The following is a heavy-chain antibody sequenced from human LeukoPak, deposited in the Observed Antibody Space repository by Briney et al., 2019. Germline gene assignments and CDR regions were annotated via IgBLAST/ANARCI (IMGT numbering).Heavy chain of an antibody. CDR2: IYYSGST. V-gene: IGHV4-30-4*01. J-gene: IGHJ5*02. CDR1: GGSISSGDYY. D-gene: IGHD6-13*01. Sequence: SATLSLTCTVSGGSISSGDYYWSWIRQPPGKGLEWIGYIYYSGSTYYNPSLKSRVTISVDTSKNQFSLKLSSVTAADTAVYYCARGTAAASVSFDPWGQGTLVTVSS. CDR3: ARGTAAASVSFDP.